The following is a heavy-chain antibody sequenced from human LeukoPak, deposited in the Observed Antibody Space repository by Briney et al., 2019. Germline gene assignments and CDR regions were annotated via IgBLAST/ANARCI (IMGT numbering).Heavy chain of an antibody. CDR2: IIPIFGTA. CDR1: GGTFSSYA. Sequence: SVRVSCKASGGTFSSYAISWVRQDPGQGLEWMGGIIPIFGTANYAQKFQGRVTITTDESTSTAYMELSSLRSEDTAVYYCASPSVGATYFDYWGQGTLVTVSS. V-gene: IGHV1-69*05. D-gene: IGHD1-26*01. CDR3: ASPSVGATYFDY. J-gene: IGHJ4*02.